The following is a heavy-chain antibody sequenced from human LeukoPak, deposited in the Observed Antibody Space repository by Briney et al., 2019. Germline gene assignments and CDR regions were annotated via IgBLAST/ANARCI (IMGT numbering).Heavy chain of an antibody. CDR1: GGSLSSGDYC. Sequence: PSQTLSLTCTVSGGSLSSGDYCWSWIRQPPGKGLEWIGYIYYSGSTLYNPSLKSRVTISVDTSKNQFSLMLSSVTAADTAVYYCARVPTSFFGFDIWGQGTMVTVSS. CDR3: ARVPTSFFGFDI. D-gene: IGHD3-3*01. J-gene: IGHJ3*02. CDR2: IYYSGST. V-gene: IGHV4-30-4*01.